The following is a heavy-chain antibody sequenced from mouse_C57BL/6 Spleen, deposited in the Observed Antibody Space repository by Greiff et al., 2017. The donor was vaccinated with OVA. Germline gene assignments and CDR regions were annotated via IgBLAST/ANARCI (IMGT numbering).Heavy chain of an antibody. CDR3: ARGGSSGSYAMDY. Sequence: QVQLQQPGAELVKPGASVKLSCKASGYTFTSYWMQWVKPRPGQGLEWIGEIDPSDSYTNYNQKFKGKATLTVDTSSSTAYMQLSSLTSEDSAVYYCARGGSSGSYAMDYWGQGTSVTVSS. V-gene: IGHV1-50*01. J-gene: IGHJ4*01. CDR1: GYTFTSYW. D-gene: IGHD3-2*02. CDR2: IDPSDSYT.